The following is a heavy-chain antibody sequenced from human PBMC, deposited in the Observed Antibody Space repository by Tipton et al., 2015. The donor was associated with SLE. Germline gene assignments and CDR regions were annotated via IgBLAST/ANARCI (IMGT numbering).Heavy chain of an antibody. CDR3: AREWGDAFDI. J-gene: IGHJ3*02. Sequence: TLSLTCTVSGGSVSSGSYYWSWIRQPPGKGLEWIGYIYYSGSTNYNPSLKSRVIISVDTSKNQFSLKLSSVTAADTAVYYCAREWGDAFDIWGQGTMVTVFS. CDR2: IYYSGST. D-gene: IGHD3-16*01. V-gene: IGHV4-61*01. CDR1: GGSVSSGSYY.